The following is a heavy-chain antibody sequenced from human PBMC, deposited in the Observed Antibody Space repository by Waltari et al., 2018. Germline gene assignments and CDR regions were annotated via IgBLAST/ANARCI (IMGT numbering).Heavy chain of an antibody. J-gene: IGHJ6*03. V-gene: IGHV4-38-2*01. CDR2: IYHSGVT. Sequence: QVQLQESGPGLVKPSETLSLTCAVSGYSISSGYYWGWIRQPPGKGLEWIGSIYHSGVTYYTPSLKSRVTISVDTSKNQFSLKLSSVTAADTAVYYCARRAAIAATGPTYYMDVWGKGTTVTVSS. CDR1: GYSISSGYY. CDR3: ARRAAIAATGPTYYMDV. D-gene: IGHD6-13*01.